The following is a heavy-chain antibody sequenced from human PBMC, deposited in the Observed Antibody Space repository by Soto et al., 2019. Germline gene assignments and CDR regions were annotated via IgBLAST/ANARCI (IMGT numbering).Heavy chain of an antibody. D-gene: IGHD6-13*01. V-gene: IGHV4-59*01. CDR2: IYYSGST. J-gene: IGHJ6*04. Sequence: ETLSLTCTVSGGSISSYYWSWIRQPPGKGLEWIGYIYYSGSTNYNPSLKSRVTISVDTSKNQFSLKLSSVTAADTAVYYCARDVRAAAGPHDYGMDVWGKGTKVTV. CDR3: ARDVRAAAGPHDYGMDV. CDR1: GGSISSYY.